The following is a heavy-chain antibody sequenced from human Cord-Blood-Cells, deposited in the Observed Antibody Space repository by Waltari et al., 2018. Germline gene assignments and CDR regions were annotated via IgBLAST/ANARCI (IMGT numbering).Heavy chain of an antibody. J-gene: IGHJ4*02. CDR2: INTNTGNP. CDR3: ARDHTYYDFWSGYDRNFDY. D-gene: IGHD3-3*01. Sequence: SGYELKKPGASVKVSCKASGYTFTSYAMNWVRQAPGQGLEWMGWINTNTGNPTYAQGFTGRFVFSLDTSVSTAYLQICSLKAEDTAVYYCARDHTYYDFWSGYDRNFDYWGQGTLVTVSP. V-gene: IGHV7-4-1*01. CDR1: GYTFTSYA.